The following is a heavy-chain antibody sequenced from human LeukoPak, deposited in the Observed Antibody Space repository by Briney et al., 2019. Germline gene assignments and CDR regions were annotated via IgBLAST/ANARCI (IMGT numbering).Heavy chain of an antibody. D-gene: IGHD1-1*01. CDR1: GFTFSSYA. CDR2: ISGGGGAT. Sequence: GGSLRLSCAASGFTFSSYAMSWVRRAPGKGLEWVSAISGGGGATFYADSVKGRFTISRDNSKNTLYLQMNGLRAEDTAVYYCAKDRRGNAPRGAFDIWGQGTMVTVSS. V-gene: IGHV3-23*01. CDR3: AKDRRGNAPRGAFDI. J-gene: IGHJ3*02.